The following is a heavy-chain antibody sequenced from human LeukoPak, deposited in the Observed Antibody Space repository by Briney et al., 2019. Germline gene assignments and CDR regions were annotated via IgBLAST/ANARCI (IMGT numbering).Heavy chain of an antibody. CDR3: ARFALKTPPPD. CDR1: GFTLSTYS. Sequence: GGSLRLAWAASGFTLSTYSMGWVRQARGKGREWVSSIRSSRTEIYYADSVKARFTISRDNAKNSLFLQMNSLRAEDTAVYYCARFALKTPPPDWGQGTLVTVSS. J-gene: IGHJ4*02. CDR2: IRSSRTEI. V-gene: IGHV3-21*01.